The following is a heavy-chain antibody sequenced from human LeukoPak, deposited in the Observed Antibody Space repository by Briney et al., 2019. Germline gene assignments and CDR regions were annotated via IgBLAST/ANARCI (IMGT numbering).Heavy chain of an antibody. J-gene: IGHJ4*02. V-gene: IGHV3-9*03. Sequence: GGSLRLSCAASGFTFDDYAMHWVRQAPGKGLEWVSGISWNSGSIGYADSVKGRFTISRDNAKNSLYLQMNSLRAEDMALYYCAKEINPRSGLLDWGQGTLVTVSS. CDR3: AKEINPRSGLLD. CDR1: GFTFDDYA. D-gene: IGHD6-19*01. CDR2: ISWNSGSI.